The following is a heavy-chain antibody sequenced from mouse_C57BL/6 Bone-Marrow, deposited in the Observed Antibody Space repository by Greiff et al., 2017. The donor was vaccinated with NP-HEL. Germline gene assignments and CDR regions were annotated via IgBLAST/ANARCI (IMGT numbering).Heavy chain of an antibody. CDR3: ARSTVVATVDY. J-gene: IGHJ2*01. CDR2: IHPNSGST. D-gene: IGHD1-1*01. Sequence: QVQLQQPGAELVKPGASVKLSCKASGYTFTSYWMHWVKQRPGQGLEWIGMIHPNSGSTNYNEKFESKATLTVDKSSSTAYMQLSSLTSEDSAVYYCARSTVVATVDYWGQGTTLTVSS. CDR1: GYTFTSYW. V-gene: IGHV1-64*01.